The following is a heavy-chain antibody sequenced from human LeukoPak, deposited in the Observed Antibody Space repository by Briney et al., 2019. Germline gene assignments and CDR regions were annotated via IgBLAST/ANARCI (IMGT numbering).Heavy chain of an antibody. V-gene: IGHV4-4*07. CDR2: IYTSGST. J-gene: IGHJ2*01. CDR1: GGSISSYY. CDR3: ARGATIFGMVNNWYFDL. D-gene: IGHD3-3*01. Sequence: PSETLSLTCIVYGGSISSYYWSWIRQPAGKGLEWIGRIYTSGSTNYNPSLKSRVTMSVDTSKNQFSLKLSSVTAADTAVYYCARGATIFGMVNNWYFDLWGRGTRVTVSS.